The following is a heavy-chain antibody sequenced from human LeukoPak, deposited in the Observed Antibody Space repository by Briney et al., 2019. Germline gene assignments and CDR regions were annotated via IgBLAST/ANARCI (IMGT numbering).Heavy chain of an antibody. J-gene: IGHJ4*02. CDR2: ISYDGSNK. CDR1: GFTFSSYG. Sequence: GRSLRLSCAASGFTFSSYGMHWVRQAPGKGLEWVAVISYDGSNKYYADSVKGRFTLSRDNSKNTLYLQMISLRAEDTAVYYCAKDRAGSGWYYFDFWGQGTLVTVSS. CDR3: AKDRAGSGWYYFDF. V-gene: IGHV3-30*18. D-gene: IGHD6-19*01.